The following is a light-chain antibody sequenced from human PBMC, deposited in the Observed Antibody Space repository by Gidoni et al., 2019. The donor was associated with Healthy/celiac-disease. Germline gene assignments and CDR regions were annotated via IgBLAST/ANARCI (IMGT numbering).Light chain of an antibody. CDR3: HQSDSTPPIT. V-gene: IGKV1-39*01. Sequence: EIKMSQLTSSLSASVGDRVTITCRASQSISSYLNWYQQKPGKASKLLIYAASSLQSGVPSRFSGSGSGTDFTLTISSLQPADFATYYCHQSDSTPPITFGQGTRLEIK. J-gene: IGKJ5*01. CDR2: AAS. CDR1: QSISSY.